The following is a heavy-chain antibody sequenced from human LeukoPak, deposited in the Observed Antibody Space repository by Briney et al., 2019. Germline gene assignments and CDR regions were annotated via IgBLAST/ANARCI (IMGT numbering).Heavy chain of an antibody. CDR2: IYYSGST. D-gene: IGHD2-15*01. CDR3: ARGIGYCSGGSCAAEYFQH. J-gene: IGHJ1*01. V-gene: IGHV4-59*08. Sequence: PSETLSLTCTVSGGSISSYYWSWIRQPPGKGLGWIGYIYYSGSTNYNPSLKSRVTISVDTSKNQFSLKLSSVTAADTAVYYCARGIGYCSGGSCAAEYFQHWGQGTLVTVSS. CDR1: GGSISSYY.